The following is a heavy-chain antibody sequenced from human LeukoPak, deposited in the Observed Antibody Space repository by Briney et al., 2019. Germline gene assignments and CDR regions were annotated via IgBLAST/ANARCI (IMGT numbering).Heavy chain of an antibody. CDR1: GYTFTSYD. D-gene: IGHD6-19*01. J-gene: IGHJ6*03. V-gene: IGHV1-8*01. CDR3: ARSFSSYYYYYMDV. CDR2: MDPNSGNT. Sequence: ASVKVSCKASGYTFTSYDINWVRQATGQGLEWMGWMDPNSGNTGYAQKFQGRVTMTRNTSITTAYMELSSLRSEDTAVYYCARSFSSYYYYYMDVWGKGTTVTVSS.